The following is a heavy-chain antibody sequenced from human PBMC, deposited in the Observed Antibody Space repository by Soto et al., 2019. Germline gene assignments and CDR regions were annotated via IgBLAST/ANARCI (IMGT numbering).Heavy chain of an antibody. CDR1: GGSISSGGYY. Sequence: PSETLSLTCTVSGGSISSGGYYWSWIRQHPGKGLEWIGYIYYSGSTYYNPSLKSRVTISVDTSKNQFSLKLSSVTAADTAVYYCARGEVLRYFDWFPNWFDPWGQGTLVT. V-gene: IGHV4-31*03. J-gene: IGHJ5*02. D-gene: IGHD3-9*01. CDR3: ARGEVLRYFDWFPNWFDP. CDR2: IYYSGST.